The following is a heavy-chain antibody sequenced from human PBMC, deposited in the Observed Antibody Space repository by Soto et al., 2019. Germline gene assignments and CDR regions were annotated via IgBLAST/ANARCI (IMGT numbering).Heavy chain of an antibody. Sequence: GASVKVSCKASGYTFSDLDINWLRQSSGQGPEWMGWMNAKSGDTFFAQRFQGKFSMTWDTSLSTAYMEVGSLTSDDTAIYYCARGNPFNYAGFDVWGQGTTVTVSS. V-gene: IGHV1-8*01. CDR2: MNAKSGDT. D-gene: IGHD3-16*01. J-gene: IGHJ6*02. CDR3: ARGNPFNYAGFDV. CDR1: GYTFSDLD.